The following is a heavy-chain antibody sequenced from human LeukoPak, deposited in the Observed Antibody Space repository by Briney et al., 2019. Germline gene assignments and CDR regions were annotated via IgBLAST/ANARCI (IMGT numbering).Heavy chain of an antibody. CDR1: GFTFSSYA. CDR2: MSGSGGST. V-gene: IGHV3-23*01. CDR3: AKEQQLWLLGYFDY. D-gene: IGHD5-18*01. J-gene: IGHJ4*02. Sequence: PGGSLRLSCAASGFTFSSYAMGWVRQAPGEGLEWVSTMSGSGGSTDYAESVKGRFTISRDNSKNTLYLQMNSLRAEDTAVYYCAKEQQLWLLGYFDYWGQGALVTVSS.